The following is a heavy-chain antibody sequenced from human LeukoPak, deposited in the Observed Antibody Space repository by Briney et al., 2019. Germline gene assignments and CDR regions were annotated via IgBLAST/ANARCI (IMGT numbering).Heavy chain of an antibody. CDR2: ISGSGGST. D-gene: IGHD1-26*01. Sequence: GGSLRLSCAASGFTFSSYGMSWVRQAPGKGLEWVSAISGSGGSTYYADSVKGRFTVSRDNAKNSLYLQMNSLRAEDTAVYYCAKIGGSYYVDYWGQGTLVTVSS. CDR3: AKIGGSYYVDY. J-gene: IGHJ4*02. V-gene: IGHV3-23*01. CDR1: GFTFSSYG.